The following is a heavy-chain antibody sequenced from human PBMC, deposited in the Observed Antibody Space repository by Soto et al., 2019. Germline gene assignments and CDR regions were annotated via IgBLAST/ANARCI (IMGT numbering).Heavy chain of an antibody. CDR1: GFTFSSYG. CDR2: IWYDGSNK. V-gene: IGHV3-33*01. Sequence: QVQLVESGGGVVQPGRSLRLSCAASGFTFSSYGMHWVRQAPGKGLEWVAVIWYDGSNKYYADSVKGRFTISRDNSKNTLYLQMNSLRAEDTAVYYCARERGYCSGGSCYSSAFDIWGQGTMVTVSS. J-gene: IGHJ3*02. D-gene: IGHD2-15*01. CDR3: ARERGYCSGGSCYSSAFDI.